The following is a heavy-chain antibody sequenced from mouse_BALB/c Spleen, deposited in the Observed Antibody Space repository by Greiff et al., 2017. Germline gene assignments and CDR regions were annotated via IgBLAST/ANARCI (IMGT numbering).Heavy chain of an antibody. D-gene: IGHD2-1*01. V-gene: IGHV5-9*03. Sequence: DVHLVESGGGLVKPGGSLKLSCVASGFTFSSYTMSWVRQTPEKRLEWVATISSGGGNTYYPDSVKGRFTISRDNAKNNLYLQMSSLRSEDTALYYCARRAGGKGAMDYWGQGTSVTVSS. CDR3: ARRAGGKGAMDY. J-gene: IGHJ4*01. CDR2: ISSGGGNT. CDR1: GFTFSSYT.